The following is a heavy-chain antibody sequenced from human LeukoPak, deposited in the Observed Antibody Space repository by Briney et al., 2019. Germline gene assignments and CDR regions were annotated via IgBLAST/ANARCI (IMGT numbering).Heavy chain of an antibody. Sequence: GASVKVSCKASGYTFTGYYMHWVRQAPGQGLEWMGWINPNSGGTNYAQEFQGRVTMTRDTSISTAYMELSRLRSDDTAVYYCARDLTSFGVVISHNAFDSWGQGTLVTVSS. D-gene: IGHD3-3*01. V-gene: IGHV1-2*02. CDR1: GYTFTGYY. CDR3: ARDLTSFGVVISHNAFDS. J-gene: IGHJ4*02. CDR2: INPNSGGT.